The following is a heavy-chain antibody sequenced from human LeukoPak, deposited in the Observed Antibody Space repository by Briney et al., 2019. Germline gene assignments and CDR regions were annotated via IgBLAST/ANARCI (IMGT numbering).Heavy chain of an antibody. CDR3: ARTTMVRGTYYMDV. D-gene: IGHD3-10*01. J-gene: IGHJ6*03. CDR2: INHSGNT. CDR1: GGSISSYY. V-gene: IGHV4-59*01. Sequence: SETLSLTCTVSGGSISSYYWSWIRQPPGKGLEWIGEINHSGNTNYNPSLKSRVTISVDTSKNQFSLKLSSVTAADTVVYYCARTTMVRGTYYMDVWGKGTTVTISS.